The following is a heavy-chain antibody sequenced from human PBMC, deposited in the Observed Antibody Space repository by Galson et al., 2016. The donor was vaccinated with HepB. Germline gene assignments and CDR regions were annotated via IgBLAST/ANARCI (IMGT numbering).Heavy chain of an antibody. CDR3: ARDWGSSGWYNWFDP. Sequence: SLRLSCAASGFRFRAYALTWIRQAPGKGLEWVSGMNGGGDNIGYADSVKGRFTISRDNSKNTVYLQMNNLRREDTALYYCARDWGSSGWYNWFDPWGQGTLVTVSS. D-gene: IGHD6-19*01. V-gene: IGHV3-23*01. CDR1: GFRFRAYA. J-gene: IGHJ5*02. CDR2: MNGGGDNI.